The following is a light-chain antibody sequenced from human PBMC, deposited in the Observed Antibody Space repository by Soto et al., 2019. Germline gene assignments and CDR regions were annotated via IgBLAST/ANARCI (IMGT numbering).Light chain of an antibody. CDR2: SAS. CDR1: QSVTSSF. Sequence: EERTTRSCAASQSVTSSFLAWYQQKHGQAPRLVIYSASHRATGIPDRFSGSEYGTDFTLTISSLETEDSAVHYCQQYGDLRWTFGQGTKVDIK. V-gene: IGKV3-20*01. J-gene: IGKJ1*01. CDR3: QQYGDLRWT.